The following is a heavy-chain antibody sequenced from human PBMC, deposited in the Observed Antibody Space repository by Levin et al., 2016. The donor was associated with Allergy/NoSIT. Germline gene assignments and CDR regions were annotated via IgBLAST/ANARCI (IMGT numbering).Heavy chain of an antibody. V-gene: IGHV1-3*01. Sequence: WVRQAPGQRLEWMGWINAGNGVTKYSEKFQGRLTITRDTSATTAYMELSSLRSEDTAVYYCAREDGFIAMGIIFDQWGQGTLVTVSS. J-gene: IGHJ4*02. CDR3: AREDGFIAMGIIFDQ. CDR2: INAGNGVT. D-gene: IGHD5-18*01.